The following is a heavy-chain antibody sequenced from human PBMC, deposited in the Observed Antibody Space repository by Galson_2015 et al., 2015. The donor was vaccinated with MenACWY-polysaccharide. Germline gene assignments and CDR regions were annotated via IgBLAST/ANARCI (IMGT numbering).Heavy chain of an antibody. CDR2: IYWDDDK. CDR3: AHSWIQLWGY. Sequence: PALVKPHQPLTLPGPSPGFPFAPIEVGGAWTLNPQGKPLEGLELIYWDDDKRYSPSLKSRLTITKDTSKNQVVLTMTNMDPVDTATYYCAHSWIQLWGYWGQGTLVTVSS. CDR1: GFPFAPIEVG. J-gene: IGHJ4*02. D-gene: IGHD5-18*01. V-gene: IGHV2-5*02.